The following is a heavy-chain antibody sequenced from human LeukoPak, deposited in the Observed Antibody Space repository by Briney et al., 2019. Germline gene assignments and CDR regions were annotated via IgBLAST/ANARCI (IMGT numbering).Heavy chain of an antibody. J-gene: IGHJ5*02. CDR3: ARGDPHADL. Sequence: GGSLRLSCAASGFDLNTYGMNWVRQAPGKGLEWIADITISGHTKNYADSVKGRFTISRDNAGPSLSLQMNSLRVEETGVYYCARGDPHADLWGQGTLVTVSS. CDR1: GFDLNTYG. CDR2: ITISGHTK. V-gene: IGHV3-48*03.